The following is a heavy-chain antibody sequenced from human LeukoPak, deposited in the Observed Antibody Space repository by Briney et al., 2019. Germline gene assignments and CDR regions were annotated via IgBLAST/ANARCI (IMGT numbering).Heavy chain of an antibody. J-gene: IGHJ4*02. V-gene: IGHV4-39*01. CDR2: IYSSGST. CDR1: GGSISSISYY. D-gene: IGHD1-26*01. Sequence: SETLSLTCSVSGGSISSISYYWGWIRQPPGTGLEWIGNIYSSGSTYNNPSLKSRVIISVDTSKNQFSLKLTSVTAADTAVYYCARQGVVGATGFDYWGQGTLVTVSS. CDR3: ARQGVVGATGFDY.